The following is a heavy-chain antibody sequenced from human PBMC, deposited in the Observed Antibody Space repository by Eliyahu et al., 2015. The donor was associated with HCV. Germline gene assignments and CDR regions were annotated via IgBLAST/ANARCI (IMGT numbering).Heavy chain of an antibody. V-gene: IGHV3-7*01. Sequence: EVVLVESGGGLVQPGKSLRLSCSASGFTFKNYWMSWVRQAPGKGLEWVANINFDATEKYHVEPVRGRFTISRDNDKNSLYLQMNDLRVEDTAVYYCARGGWPWFGPWGQGALVTVSS. CDR2: INFDATEK. J-gene: IGHJ5*02. CDR1: GFTFKNYW. CDR3: ARGGWPWFGP.